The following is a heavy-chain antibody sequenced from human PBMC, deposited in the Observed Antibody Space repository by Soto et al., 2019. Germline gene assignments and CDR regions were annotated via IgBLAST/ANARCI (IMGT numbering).Heavy chain of an antibody. J-gene: IGHJ5*02. CDR1: GFTFDDYA. V-gene: IGHV3-9*01. CDR3: AKDTYGDYAGDYNWFDP. CDR2: ISWNSGSI. D-gene: IGHD4-17*01. Sequence: GGSLRLSCAASGFTFDDYAMHWVRQAPGKGLEWVSGISWNSGSIGYADSVKGRFTISRDNAKNSLYLQMNSLRAEDTALYYCAKDTYGDYAGDYNWFDPWGQGTLVTVSS.